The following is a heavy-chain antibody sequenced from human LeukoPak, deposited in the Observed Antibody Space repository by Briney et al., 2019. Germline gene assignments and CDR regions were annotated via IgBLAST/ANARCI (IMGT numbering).Heavy chain of an antibody. CDR2: IYYSGST. Sequence: PGGSLRLSCAASGFTFSSYAMSWIRRPPGKGLEWIGYIYYSGSTNYNPSLKSRVTISVDTSKNQFSLKLSSVTAADTAVYYCATGAGDSPDYYYGMDVWGQGTTVTVSS. CDR3: ATGAGDSPDYYYGMDV. V-gene: IGHV4-59*01. CDR1: GFTFSSYA. D-gene: IGHD2-15*01. J-gene: IGHJ6*02.